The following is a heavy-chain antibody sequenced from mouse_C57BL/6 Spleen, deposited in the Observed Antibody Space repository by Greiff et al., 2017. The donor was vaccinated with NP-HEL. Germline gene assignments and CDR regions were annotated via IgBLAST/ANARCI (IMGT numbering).Heavy chain of an antibody. CDR3: ARGEVVTEGAWFAY. CDR2: IYPGDGDT. Sequence: VQLQQSGAELVKPGASVKISCKASGYAFSSYWMNWVKQRPGKGLEWIGQIYPGDGDTNYNGKFKGKATLTADKSSSTAYMQLSSRTSEDSAVYFGARGEVVTEGAWFAYWGQGTLVTVSA. CDR1: GYAFSSYW. J-gene: IGHJ3*01. V-gene: IGHV1-80*01. D-gene: IGHD2-2*01.